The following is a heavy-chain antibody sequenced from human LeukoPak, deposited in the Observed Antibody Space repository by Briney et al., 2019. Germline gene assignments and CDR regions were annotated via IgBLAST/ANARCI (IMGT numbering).Heavy chain of an antibody. CDR1: GFTVSSNY. V-gene: IGHV3-21*01. D-gene: IGHD2-2*01. CDR3: ARAPTVLVGYCSSSSCQADY. CDR2: IDPSSTYI. J-gene: IGHJ4*02. Sequence: GSLRLSCAASGFTVSSNYMNWVRQAPGKGLEWVSAIDPSSTYIYYADSVKGRFTISRDNAENSLYLQMNSLRVEDTAVYYCARAPTVLVGYCSSSSCQADYWGQGTLVTVSS.